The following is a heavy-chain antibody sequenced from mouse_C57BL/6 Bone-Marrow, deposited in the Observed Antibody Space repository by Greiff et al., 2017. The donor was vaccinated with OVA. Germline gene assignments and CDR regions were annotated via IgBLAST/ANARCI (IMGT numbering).Heavy chain of an antibody. CDR3: ARDRGVFFIYAMDY. CDR2: ISYDGSN. Sequence: VQLQQSGPGLVKPSQSLSLTCSVTGYSITSGYYWNWIRQFPGNKLEWMGYISYDGSNNYNPSLKNRISITRDTSKNQFFLKLNSVTTEDTATYYCARDRGVFFIYAMDYWGQGTSVTVSS. CDR1: GYSITSGYY. J-gene: IGHJ4*01. V-gene: IGHV3-6*01. D-gene: IGHD1-1*01.